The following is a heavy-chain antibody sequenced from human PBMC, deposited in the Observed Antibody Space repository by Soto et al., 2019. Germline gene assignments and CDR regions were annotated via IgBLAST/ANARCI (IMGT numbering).Heavy chain of an antibody. J-gene: IGHJ3*02. CDR2: INRDGSKK. CDR1: GFTLSAYW. D-gene: IGHD6-13*01. V-gene: IGHV3-7*05. Sequence: EVQLEESGGDLVQPGGSLRLSCAASGFTLSAYWMTWVRQAPGKGLEWVANINRDGSKKSYLDSVRGRFTISRDNVGNSLYLQMDSLRAEDTALYYSARDVSPGSSSVYLDAFDIWGQGTMVTVSS. CDR3: ARDVSPGSSSVYLDAFDI.